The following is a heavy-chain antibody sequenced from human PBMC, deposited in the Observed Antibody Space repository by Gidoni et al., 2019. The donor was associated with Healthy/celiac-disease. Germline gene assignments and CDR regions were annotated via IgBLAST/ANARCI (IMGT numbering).Heavy chain of an antibody. CDR3: AKSYSSGWYSGY. V-gene: IGHV3-23*01. Sequence: EVQLLESGGGLVQPGGSLSLACAASGFPFSRYAMSWVRQAPGKGLEWVSAISGSGGSTYYADSVKGRFTISRDNSKNTLYLQMNSLRAEDTAVYYCAKSYSSGWYSGYWGQGTLVTVSS. CDR1: GFPFSRYA. D-gene: IGHD6-19*01. J-gene: IGHJ4*02. CDR2: ISGSGGST.